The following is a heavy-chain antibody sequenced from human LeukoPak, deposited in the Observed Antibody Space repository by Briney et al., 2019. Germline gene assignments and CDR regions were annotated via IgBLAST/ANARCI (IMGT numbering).Heavy chain of an antibody. CDR3: ARGRDGYNGGFDP. CDR2: IWYDGSNK. D-gene: IGHD5-24*01. J-gene: IGHJ5*02. Sequence: PGRSLRLSCAASGFTFSNYGMHWVRQAPGKGLEWVAVIWYDGSNKYYADSVKGRFTISRDNSKNTLYLQMNSLRAEDTAVYYCARGRDGYNGGFDPWGQGTLVTVSS. V-gene: IGHV3-33*01. CDR1: GFTFSNYG.